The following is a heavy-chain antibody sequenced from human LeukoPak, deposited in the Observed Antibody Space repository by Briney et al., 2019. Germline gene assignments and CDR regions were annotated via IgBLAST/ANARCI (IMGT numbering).Heavy chain of an antibody. D-gene: IGHD2-8*01. J-gene: IGHJ4*02. CDR3: ATYRRGYHDTNESYYFDY. V-gene: IGHV3-23*01. CDR2: ISDSGGSP. Sequence: QSGGSLRLSCAASGITFSRFAMSWVRQAPGKGLEWVSGISDSGGSPYYADSVKGRFTISRDNSKNTLYLQMNGLRAEDTAIYYCATYRRGYHDTNESYYFDYWGQGTLVTVSS. CDR1: GITFSRFA.